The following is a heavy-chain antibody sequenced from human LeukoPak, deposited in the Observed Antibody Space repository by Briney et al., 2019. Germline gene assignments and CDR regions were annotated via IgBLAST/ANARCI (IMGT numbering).Heavy chain of an antibody. J-gene: IGHJ4*02. CDR2: ISSSSSYI. V-gene: IGHV3-21*01. CDR3: ARDRSIVGATTVGY. D-gene: IGHD1-26*01. CDR1: GFTFSSYS. Sequence: GGSLRLSCAASGFTFSSYSMNWVRQAPGKGLEWVSSISSSSSYIYYADSVKGRFTISRDNAKNSLYLQINSLRAEDTAVYYCARDRSIVGATTVGYWGQGTLVTVSS.